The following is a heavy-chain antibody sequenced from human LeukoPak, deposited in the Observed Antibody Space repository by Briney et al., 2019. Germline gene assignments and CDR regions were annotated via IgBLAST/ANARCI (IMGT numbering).Heavy chain of an antibody. J-gene: IGHJ4*02. D-gene: IGHD3-22*01. CDR3: ARVNSGYYSH. V-gene: IGHV3-21*01. Sequence: GGSLRLSCAASGFTFSSYSMNWVRQAPGKGLEWVSSISSSSSYIYYADSVKGRFTISRDNAKNPLYLQMNSLRAEDTAVYYCARVNSGYYSHWGQGTLVTVSS. CDR2: ISSSSSYI. CDR1: GFTFSSYS.